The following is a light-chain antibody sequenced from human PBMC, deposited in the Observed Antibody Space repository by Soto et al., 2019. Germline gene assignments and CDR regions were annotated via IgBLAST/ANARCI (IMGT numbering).Light chain of an antibody. J-gene: IGKJ1*01. CDR1: QSVSSNN. Sequence: EIVLTQSPGTLSLSPGERATLSCRASQSVSSNNLAWYQHRRGQAPRLLMYGASSRATGIPDRFSGSGSGTGFTLTITRLEPEDFAVYYCQQYGTSPRTFGQGTKVEIK. CDR2: GAS. CDR3: QQYGTSPRT. V-gene: IGKV3-20*01.